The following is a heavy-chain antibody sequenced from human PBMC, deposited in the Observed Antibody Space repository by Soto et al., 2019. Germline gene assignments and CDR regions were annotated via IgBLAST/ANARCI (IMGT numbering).Heavy chain of an antibody. Sequence: QVQLVESGGGVVQPGRSLRLSCAASGFTFSSYGMHWVRQAPGKGLEWVAVISYDGSNKYYADSVKGRFTISRDNSKNXLYLQMNSLRAEDTAVYYCAKDADYGDYVVGGMDVWGQGTTVTVSS. CDR1: GFTFSSYG. V-gene: IGHV3-30*18. CDR3: AKDADYGDYVVGGMDV. D-gene: IGHD4-17*01. J-gene: IGHJ6*02. CDR2: ISYDGSNK.